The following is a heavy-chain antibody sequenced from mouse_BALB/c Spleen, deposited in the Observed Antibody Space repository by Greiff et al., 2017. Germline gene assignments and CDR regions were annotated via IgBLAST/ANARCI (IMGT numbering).Heavy chain of an antibody. V-gene: IGHV1-63*02. CDR1: GYTFTNYW. D-gene: IGHD2-4*01. CDR3: ARAPHDYDGAWFAY. J-gene: IGHJ3*01. Sequence: QVQLQQSGAELVRPGTSVKISCKASGYTFTNYWLGWVKQRPGHGLEWIGDIYPGGGYTNYNEKFKGKATLTADTSSSTAYMQLSSLTSEDSAVYFCARAPHDYDGAWFAYWGQGTLVTVSA. CDR2: IYPGGGYT.